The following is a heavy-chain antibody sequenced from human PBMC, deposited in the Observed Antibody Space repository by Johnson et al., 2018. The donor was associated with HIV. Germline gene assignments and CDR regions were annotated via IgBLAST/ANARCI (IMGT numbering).Heavy chain of an antibody. V-gene: IGHV3-20*04. D-gene: IGHD3-22*01. Sequence: VQLVESGGGVVRPGGSLRLSCAASVFTFDDYGMSWVRQAPGKGLEWVSGINWNGGSTGYADSVKGRFTISRDSAKNLVYLQMNSLRTEDTALYYCARAGGWLVLRGEDAFDIWGHGTMVIVSS. CDR3: ARAGGWLVLRGEDAFDI. CDR2: INWNGGST. CDR1: VFTFDDYG. J-gene: IGHJ3*02.